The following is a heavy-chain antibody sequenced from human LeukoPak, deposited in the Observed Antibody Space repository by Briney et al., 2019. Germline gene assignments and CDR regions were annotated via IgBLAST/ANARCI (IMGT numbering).Heavy chain of an antibody. CDR1: GYTFTSYY. V-gene: IGHV1-46*01. Sequence: ASVKVSCKASGYTFTSYYMHWVRRAPGQGLEWMGIINPSGGSTSYAQKFQGRVTMTRDTSTSTVCMELSSLRSEDTAVYYCARRDQYSSGWYFLWEYFQHWGQGTLVTVSS. CDR3: ARRDQYSSGWYFLWEYFQH. D-gene: IGHD6-19*01. J-gene: IGHJ1*01. CDR2: INPSGGST.